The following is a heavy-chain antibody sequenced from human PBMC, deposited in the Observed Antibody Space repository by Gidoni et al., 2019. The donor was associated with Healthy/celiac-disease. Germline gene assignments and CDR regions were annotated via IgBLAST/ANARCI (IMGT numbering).Heavy chain of an antibody. CDR3: ARVYGDYVWAPTAGKYYFDY. D-gene: IGHD4-17*01. CDR2: IYYSGST. J-gene: IGHJ4*02. Sequence: QLQLQESGPGLVKPSETLSLTCTVSGGSISSSSYYWGWIRQPPGKGLEWIGSIYYSGSTYYNPSLKSRVTISVDTSKNQFSLKLSSVTAADTAVYYCARVYGDYVWAPTAGKYYFDYWGQGTLVTVSS. CDR1: GGSISSSSYY. V-gene: IGHV4-39*01.